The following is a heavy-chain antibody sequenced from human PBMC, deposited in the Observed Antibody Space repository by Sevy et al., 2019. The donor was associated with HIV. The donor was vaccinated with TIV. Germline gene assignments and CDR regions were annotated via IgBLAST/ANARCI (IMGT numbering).Heavy chain of an antibody. CDR3: VREGPGDIVVVTAILGVAFDN. J-gene: IGHJ3*02. V-gene: IGHV3-30-3*01. CDR1: GFTFSSYA. CDR2: ISYDGSNK. Sequence: GGSLRLSCAASGFTFSSYAMHWVRQAPGKGLEWVAVISYDGSNKYYADSVKGRFTISRDNSKNTLYLQMNSLRAEDTAVYYCVREGPGDIVVVTAILGVAFDNWGQGTMVTVSS. D-gene: IGHD2-21*02.